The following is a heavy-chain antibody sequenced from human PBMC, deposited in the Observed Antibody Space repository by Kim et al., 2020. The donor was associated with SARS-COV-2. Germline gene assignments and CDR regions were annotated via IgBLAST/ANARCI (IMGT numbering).Heavy chain of an antibody. V-gene: IGHV4-4*02. D-gene: IGHD6-19*01. CDR1: GGSISSSNW. CDR3: AREQWLDNPSGYYYYGMDV. J-gene: IGHJ6*02. Sequence: SETLSLTCAVSGGSISSSNWWSWVRPPPGTGLEWIGEIYHSGSTNYNPSLKSRVTISVDKSKNQFSLKLSSVTAADTAVYYCAREQWLDNPSGYYYYGMDVWGQGTTVTVSS. CDR2: IYHSGST.